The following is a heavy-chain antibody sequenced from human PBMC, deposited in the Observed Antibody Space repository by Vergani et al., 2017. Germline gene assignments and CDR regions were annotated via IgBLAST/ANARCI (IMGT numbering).Heavy chain of an antibody. V-gene: IGHV4-38-2*01. CDR3: AGGALEYYYDSSGYYSGPGYFDY. J-gene: IGHJ4*02. D-gene: IGHD3-22*01. Sequence: QVQLQESGPGLVKPSETLSLTCAVSGYSISSGYYWGWIRQPPGKGLEWIGSIYHSGSTYYNPSLKSRVTLSVDTSKNLFSLKLSAVTAADTAVYYCAGGALEYYYDSSGYYSGPGYFDYWGQGTLVTVSS. CDR1: GYSISSGYY. CDR2: IYHSGST.